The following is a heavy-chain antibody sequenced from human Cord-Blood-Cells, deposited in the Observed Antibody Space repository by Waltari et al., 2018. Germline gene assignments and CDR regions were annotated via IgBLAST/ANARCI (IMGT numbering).Heavy chain of an antibody. D-gene: IGHD5-18*01. Sequence: QVQLVQSGAEVKKPGASVKVSCTASGYTFTGYHMHWVRQAPGQGLEWMGRINPNSGGTNYAQKFQGRVTMTRDTSISTAYMELSRLRSDDTAVNYCARHGPRAAMVDYWGQGTLVTVSS. CDR2: INPNSGGT. J-gene: IGHJ4*02. CDR3: ARHGPRAAMVDY. V-gene: IGHV1-2*06. CDR1: GYTFTGYH.